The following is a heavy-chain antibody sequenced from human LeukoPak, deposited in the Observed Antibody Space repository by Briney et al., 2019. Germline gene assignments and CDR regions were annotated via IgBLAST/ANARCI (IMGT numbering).Heavy chain of an antibody. V-gene: IGHV3-21*01. CDR1: GFTFSSYS. CDR3: ANVYIAAAATEDY. Sequence: GGSLRLSCAASGFTFSSYSMNWVRQAPGKGLEWVSSISSSSSYIYYADSVKGRFTISRDNAKNSLYLQMNSLRAEDTAVYYCANVYIAAAATEDYWGQGTLVTVSS. CDR2: ISSSSSYI. D-gene: IGHD6-13*01. J-gene: IGHJ4*02.